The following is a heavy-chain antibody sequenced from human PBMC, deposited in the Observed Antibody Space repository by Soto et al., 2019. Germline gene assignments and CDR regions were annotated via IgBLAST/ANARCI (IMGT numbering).Heavy chain of an antibody. V-gene: IGHV4-34*01. CDR2: INHSGST. CDR3: ARTRPRFAP. J-gene: IGHJ5*02. CDR1: GGSFSGYY. D-gene: IGHD6-6*01. Sequence: SETLSLTCAVYGGSFSGYYWSWIRQPPGKGLEWIGEINHSGSTNYNPSLKSRVTISVDTSKNQFSLKLSSVTAADTAVYYCARTRPRFAPWGQGTLVTVSS.